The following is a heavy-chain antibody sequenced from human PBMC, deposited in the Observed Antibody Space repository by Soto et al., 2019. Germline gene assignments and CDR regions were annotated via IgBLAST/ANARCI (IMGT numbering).Heavy chain of an antibody. J-gene: IGHJ3*02. CDR2: FYYSGNT. CDR1: GGSINSFY. D-gene: IGHD6-19*01. Sequence: QVQLQESGPGLVKPSETLSLTCTVSGGSINSFYWSWIRQPPGQGLEWIGYFYYSGNTYYIPSLKSRVTISVDASKNHLCLRLTSVTAADTAVYYCARSIAVDAFDIWGQGTMVTVSS. CDR3: ARSIAVDAFDI. V-gene: IGHV4-59*08.